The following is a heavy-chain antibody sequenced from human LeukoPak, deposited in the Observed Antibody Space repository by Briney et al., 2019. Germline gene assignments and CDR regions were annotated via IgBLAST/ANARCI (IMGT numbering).Heavy chain of an antibody. D-gene: IGHD6-19*01. CDR3: ARGVIEQWLVPGPFDY. Sequence: DPSETLSLTCTVSGGSISSYYWSWIRQPPGKGLEWIGYVYYSGSTNYNPSLKSRVTISVDTSKNQFSLKLSSVTAADTAVYYCARGVIEQWLVPGPFDYWGQGTLVTVSS. V-gene: IGHV4-59*01. J-gene: IGHJ4*02. CDR2: VYYSGST. CDR1: GGSISSYY.